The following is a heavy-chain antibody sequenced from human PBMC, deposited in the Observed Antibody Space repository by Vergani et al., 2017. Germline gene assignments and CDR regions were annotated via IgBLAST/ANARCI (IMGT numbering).Heavy chain of an antibody. Sequence: QLQLQESGSGLVKPSQTLSLTCAVSGGSISNGGYSWSWIRQPPGKGLEWIGYIYHSGSTYYNPSLKSRVNISVDRSKNQFSLKLRSVTAADTAVYYCARDWGTGGKTGNYYGMDVWGQGTTVTVSS. CDR3: ARDWGTGGKTGNYYGMDV. J-gene: IGHJ6*02. D-gene: IGHD3-16*01. V-gene: IGHV4-30-2*01. CDR1: GGSISNGGYS. CDR2: IYHSGST.